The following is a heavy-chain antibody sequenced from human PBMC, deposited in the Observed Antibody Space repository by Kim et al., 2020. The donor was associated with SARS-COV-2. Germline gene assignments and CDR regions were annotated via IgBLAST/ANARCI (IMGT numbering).Heavy chain of an antibody. V-gene: IGHV4-59*01. CDR3: AREGVDTAMVPDI. J-gene: IGHJ3*02. CDR1: GGSISSYY. CDR2: IYYSGST. D-gene: IGHD5-18*01. Sequence: SETLSLTCTVSGGSISSYYWSWIRQPPGKGLEWIGYIYYSGSTNYNPSLKSRVTISVDTSKNQFSLKLSSVTAADTAVYYCAREGVDTAMVPDIWGPGTMGTVSS.